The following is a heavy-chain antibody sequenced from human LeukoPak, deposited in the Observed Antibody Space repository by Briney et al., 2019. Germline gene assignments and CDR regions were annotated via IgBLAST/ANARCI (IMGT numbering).Heavy chain of an antibody. CDR2: ISSSNSYI. Sequence: GGSLRLSCAASGFTFSSYSMNWVRHARGEALEWVSSISSSNSYIYYADSVKGRFTISRDNAKNSLYLQMNSLRAEDTAVYYCARDREASLAVPAGARDYWGQGTLVTVSS. J-gene: IGHJ4*02. D-gene: IGHD2-2*01. CDR1: GFTFSSYS. CDR3: ARDREASLAVPAGARDY. V-gene: IGHV3-21*01.